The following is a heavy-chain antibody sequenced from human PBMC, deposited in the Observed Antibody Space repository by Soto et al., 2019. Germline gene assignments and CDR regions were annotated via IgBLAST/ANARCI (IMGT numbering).Heavy chain of an antibody. Sequence: SETLSLTCTVSVGSISSSSYYWGWIRQPPGKGLEWIGSIYYSGSTYYNPSLKSRVTISVDTSKNQFSLKLSSVTAADTAVYYCARHVKRRVGFLEWLIAEYFQHWCKGTLVNGS. CDR3: ARHVKRRVGFLEWLIAEYFQH. D-gene: IGHD3-3*01. V-gene: IGHV4-39*01. J-gene: IGHJ1*01. CDR2: IYYSGST. CDR1: VGSISSSSYY.